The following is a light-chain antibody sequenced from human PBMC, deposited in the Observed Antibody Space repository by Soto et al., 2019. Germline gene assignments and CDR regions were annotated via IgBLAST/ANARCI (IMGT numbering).Light chain of an antibody. CDR3: QQYNSYSWT. CDR1: RSISTW. J-gene: IGKJ1*01. V-gene: IGKV1-5*01. Sequence: DIQMTQSPSTLSASVGDRVTITCRASRSISTWLAWYQQKPGKAPKLLIYDASSLESGVPSRFSGSESGTEFTLTISSLQPDDFATYYCQQYNSYSWTFGQGTKVEIK. CDR2: DAS.